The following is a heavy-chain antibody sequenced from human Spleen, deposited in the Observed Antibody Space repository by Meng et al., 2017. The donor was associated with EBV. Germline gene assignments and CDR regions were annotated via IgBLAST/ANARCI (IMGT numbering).Heavy chain of an antibody. Sequence: VELQEAGQGLVKPSQTLSLTCAVSGASISGGGNYWSCIRQRPGKGLEWLGYIYFSGSTSYNPSLRSRITISLDTSAHHFSLKLTSVTAADTAVYYCAGRDHAPLYWGQGALVTVSS. CDR1: GASISGGGNY. J-gene: IGHJ4*02. V-gene: IGHV4-30-4*01. D-gene: IGHD1-14*01. CDR2: IYFSGST. CDR3: AGRDHAPLY.